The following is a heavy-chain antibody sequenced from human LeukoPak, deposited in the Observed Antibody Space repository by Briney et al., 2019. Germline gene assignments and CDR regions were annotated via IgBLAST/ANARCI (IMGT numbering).Heavy chain of an antibody. CDR1: GFTFSTYY. V-gene: IGHV3-7*01. CDR2: IKQVGSDK. D-gene: IGHD5-18*01. Sequence: GGSLRLSCAASGFTFSTYYMSWVRQAPGKGLEWVANIKQVGSDKFYADSVKGRFTISRDNAKNSLYLQMDSLRAEDTAVYYCARDKSKGSSSGSLFDYWGQGTLVTVSS. CDR3: ARDKSKGSSSGSLFDY. J-gene: IGHJ4*02.